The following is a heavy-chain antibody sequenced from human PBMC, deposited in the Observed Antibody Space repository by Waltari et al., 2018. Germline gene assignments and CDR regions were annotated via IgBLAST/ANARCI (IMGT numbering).Heavy chain of an antibody. CDR2: IKEDGSEK. J-gene: IGHJ4*02. V-gene: IGHV3-7*01. CDR3: TRGGLDSSWYWRD. Sequence: EVQLVESGGGLAQPGGSLRLSCAASGLSFSNYWMTWVRQASGKGPEVVANIKEDGSEKYYMDSVKGRVTISRDNAKNSLYLQMNNLRVEDTAVYYCTRGGLDSSWYWRDWGQGTLVTVSS. CDR1: GLSFSNYW. D-gene: IGHD6-13*01.